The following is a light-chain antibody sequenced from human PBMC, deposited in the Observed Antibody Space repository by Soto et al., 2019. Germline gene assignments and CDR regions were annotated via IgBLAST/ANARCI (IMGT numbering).Light chain of an antibody. CDR3: QQRRNWLIS. CDR1: QSVSGY. Sequence: EIVLAQSPATLSLSPGERATLSCRASQSVSGYLAWYQQKPGQAPRLLIYDGSHRAAGIPSRFSGSGSGTDFTLTISGLEPEDFAVYYCQQRRNWLISFGPGTKVDIK. CDR2: DGS. J-gene: IGKJ3*01. V-gene: IGKV3-11*01.